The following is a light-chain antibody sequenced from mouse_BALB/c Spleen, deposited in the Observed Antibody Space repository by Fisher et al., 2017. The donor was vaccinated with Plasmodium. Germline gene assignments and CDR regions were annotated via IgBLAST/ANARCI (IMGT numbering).Light chain of an antibody. Sequence: DIVITQTPVTLSVTPGDRVSLSCRASQSISTNLHWYQQKSHESPRLLINYTSQSISGIPSRFSGSGSGTDFTLSINSVETEDFGMYFCQQSNRWPLTFGAGTKLELK. CDR2: YTS. CDR3: QQSNRWPLT. V-gene: IGKV5-43*01. CDR1: QSISTN. J-gene: IGKJ5*01.